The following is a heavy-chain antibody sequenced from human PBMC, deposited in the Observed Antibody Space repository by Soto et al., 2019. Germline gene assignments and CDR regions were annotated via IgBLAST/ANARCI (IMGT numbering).Heavy chain of an antibody. J-gene: IGHJ6*02. CDR1: GFTVSSNY. Sequence: GGSLRLSCAASGFTVSSNYMSWVRQAPGKGLEWVSVIYSGGSTYYADSVKGRFTISRDNSKNTLYLQMNSLRAEDTAVYYWATGIDSSGYRTSYYYYYYGMDVWGQGTTVTVSS. D-gene: IGHD3-22*01. CDR2: IYSGGST. V-gene: IGHV3-53*01. CDR3: ATGIDSSGYRTSYYYYYYGMDV.